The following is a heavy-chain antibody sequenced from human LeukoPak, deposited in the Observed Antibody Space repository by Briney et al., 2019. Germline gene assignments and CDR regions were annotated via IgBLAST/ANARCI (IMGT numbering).Heavy chain of an antibody. J-gene: IGHJ4*02. D-gene: IGHD2-2*01. Sequence: PSETLSLTCTVSGGSISSSSYYWGWIRQPPGKGLEWIGSIYYSGSTYYNPSLKSRVTISVDTSKNQFSLKLSSVTAADTAVYYCATSTIVVVPAAMWGTTGKFDYWGQGTLVTVSS. CDR2: IYYSGST. V-gene: IGHV4-39*01. CDR1: GGSISSSSYY. CDR3: ATSTIVVVPAAMWGTTGKFDY.